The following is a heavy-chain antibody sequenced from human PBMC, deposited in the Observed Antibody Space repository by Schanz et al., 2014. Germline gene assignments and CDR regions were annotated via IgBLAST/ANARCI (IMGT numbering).Heavy chain of an antibody. V-gene: IGHV3-23*01. CDR2: ISDSGDTA. Sequence: DVQLLESGGGLVQPGGSLRLSCAASGFTFTNYAMSWVRQAPGKGLEWVSLISDSGDTAYYADSVKGRFTISRDNAKRSLFLQMNSLRVEDTAVYFCVSQTGSPNYWGQGTLVTVSS. J-gene: IGHJ4*02. CDR1: GFTFTNYA. CDR3: VSQTGSPNY. D-gene: IGHD6-13*01.